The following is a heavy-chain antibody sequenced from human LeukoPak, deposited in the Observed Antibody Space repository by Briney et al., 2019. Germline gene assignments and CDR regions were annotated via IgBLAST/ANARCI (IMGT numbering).Heavy chain of an antibody. Sequence: PGGSLRLSCAASGFTFSSYWMSWVRQAPGKGLEWVANIKQDGSEKYYVDSVKGRFTISGDNAKNSLYLQMNSLRAEDTAVYYCARDLIAVAGTPYFDYWGQGTLVTVSS. CDR2: IKQDGSEK. CDR3: ARDLIAVAGTPYFDY. D-gene: IGHD6-19*01. CDR1: GFTFSSYW. V-gene: IGHV3-7*03. J-gene: IGHJ4*02.